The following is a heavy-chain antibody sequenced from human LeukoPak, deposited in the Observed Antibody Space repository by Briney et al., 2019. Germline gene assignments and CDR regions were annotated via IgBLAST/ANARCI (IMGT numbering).Heavy chain of an antibody. CDR1: GLNLDDYA. D-gene: IGHD1-1*01. Sequence: GGSLRHSCVACGLNLDDYALHWRRQAPGKGLEWISCISGDGDNIYYADSVKGRFTISRDNSINSLYLQMTSLRDEDSAFYYCAKGMRSGTWYNSFNCWGQGTLVTVSS. CDR3: AKGMRSGTWYNSFNC. J-gene: IGHJ4*02. CDR2: ISGDGDNI. V-gene: IGHV3-43*02.